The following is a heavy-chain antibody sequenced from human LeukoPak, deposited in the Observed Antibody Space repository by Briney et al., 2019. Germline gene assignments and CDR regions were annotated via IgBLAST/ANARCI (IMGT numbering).Heavy chain of an antibody. Sequence: ASVKVSCKASGYTYSDYGISWVRQAPGQGLEWMGWISTYNGNTIYAEKLQGRVTMTTDTSTSTAYMALRSLRSDDTAVYYCARSMVRAVTQVASDYWGQGTLVTGSS. CDR3: ARSMVRAVTQVASDY. D-gene: IGHD3-10*01. V-gene: IGHV1-18*01. CDR1: GYTYSDYG. J-gene: IGHJ4*02. CDR2: ISTYNGNT.